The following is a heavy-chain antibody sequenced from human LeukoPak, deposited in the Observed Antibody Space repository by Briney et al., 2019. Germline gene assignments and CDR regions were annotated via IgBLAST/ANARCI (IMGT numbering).Heavy chain of an antibody. Sequence: GGSLRLSCVGSGFIFSDQYMDCVRQAPGKGLEWLGRVRNKAHNYMTEYAASVKGRFSISRDDSSNSLLLQVHSLTVEDTAVYSCVRGGGYFFDDWGRGTLVTVSS. D-gene: IGHD4-23*01. J-gene: IGHJ4*02. V-gene: IGHV3-72*01. CDR1: GFIFSDQY. CDR2: VRNKAHNYMT. CDR3: VRGGGYFFDD.